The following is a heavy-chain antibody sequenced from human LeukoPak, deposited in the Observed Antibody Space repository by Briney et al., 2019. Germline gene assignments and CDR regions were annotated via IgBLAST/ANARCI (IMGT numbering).Heavy chain of an antibody. CDR1: GFTFSSYG. Sequence: PGGSLRLSCAASGFTFSSYGMHWVRQAPGKGLEWVAVISYDGSNKYYADSVKGRFTISRDNAKNSLYLQMNSLRAEDTAVYYCASGDYGDYAIYWGQGTLVTVSS. V-gene: IGHV3-30*03. CDR3: ASGDYGDYAIY. CDR2: ISYDGSNK. J-gene: IGHJ4*02. D-gene: IGHD4-17*01.